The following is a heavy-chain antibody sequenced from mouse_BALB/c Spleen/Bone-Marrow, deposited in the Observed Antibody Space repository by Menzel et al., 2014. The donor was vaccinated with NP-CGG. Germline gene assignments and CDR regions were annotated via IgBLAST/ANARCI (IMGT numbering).Heavy chain of an antibody. CDR1: GYTFTSYW. Sequence: QVQLQQSGAELARPGASVKMSCKASGYTFTSYWMHWVKQRPGQGLEWIGYINPSTGYTEYNQKFKDKATLTADKSSSTAYMQLSSLTSEDSAVYYCARWGDDGTFDYWGQGSTLTVSS. V-gene: IGHV1-4*01. CDR2: INPSTGYT. D-gene: IGHD2-12*01. J-gene: IGHJ2*01. CDR3: ARWGDDGTFDY.